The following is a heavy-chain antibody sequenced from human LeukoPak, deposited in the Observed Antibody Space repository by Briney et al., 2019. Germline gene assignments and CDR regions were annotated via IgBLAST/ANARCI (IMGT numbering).Heavy chain of an antibody. CDR2: INSDGSST. CDR3: ASDPGVRGFDP. CDR1: GFTFSSYW. J-gene: IGHJ5*02. V-gene: IGHV3-74*01. D-gene: IGHD3-10*01. Sequence: GGSLRLSCAAPGFTFSSYWMHWVRQAPGKGLVWVSRINSDGSSTSYADSVKGRFTISRDNAKNTLYLQMNSLRAEDTAVYYCASDPGVRGFDPWGQGTLVTVSS.